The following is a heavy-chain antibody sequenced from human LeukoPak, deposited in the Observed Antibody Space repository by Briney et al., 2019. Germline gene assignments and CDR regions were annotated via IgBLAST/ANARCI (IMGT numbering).Heavy chain of an antibody. CDR1: GFTFSSYS. J-gene: IGHJ5*02. D-gene: IGHD3-3*01. CDR2: ISSSSSYI. CDR3: AREGRDDFWSGYYNNWFDP. Sequence: GGSLRLSCAASGFTFSSYSMNWVRQAPGKGLEWVSSISSSSSYIYYADSVKGRFTISRDNAKNSLYLQMNSLRAEDTAVYYCAREGRDDFWSGYYNNWFDPWGQGTLVTVSS. V-gene: IGHV3-21*01.